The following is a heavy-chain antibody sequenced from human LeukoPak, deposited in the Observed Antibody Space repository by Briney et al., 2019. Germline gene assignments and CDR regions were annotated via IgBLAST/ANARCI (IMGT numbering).Heavy chain of an antibody. CDR3: ARDFCSGGSCYLFDF. D-gene: IGHD2-15*01. V-gene: IGHV3-33*01. J-gene: IGHJ4*02. CDR1: GFTFSSYG. CDR2: IWYDGSNI. Sequence: GGSLRLSCAASGFTFSSYGMYWVRQAPGEGLEWVAIIWYDGSNIYYADSVKGRFTISRDNSKNTLFLQMNSLRAEDTALYYCARDFCSGGSCYLFDFWGQGTLVTVSS.